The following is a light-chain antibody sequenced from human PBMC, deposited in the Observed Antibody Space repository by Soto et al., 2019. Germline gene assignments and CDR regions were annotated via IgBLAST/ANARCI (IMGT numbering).Light chain of an antibody. CDR1: QSVLYSSNNKNY. Sequence: DIVMTQSPDSLAVSLGERATINCKSSQSVLYSSNNKNYLAWYQQKPGQPPKLLIYWASTRESVVPDRFSGSRSWTDFTLTISSLQAEDVAVYVCQQYYSTPLTFGGGTKVEIK. CDR2: WAS. V-gene: IGKV4-1*01. CDR3: QQYYSTPLT. J-gene: IGKJ4*01.